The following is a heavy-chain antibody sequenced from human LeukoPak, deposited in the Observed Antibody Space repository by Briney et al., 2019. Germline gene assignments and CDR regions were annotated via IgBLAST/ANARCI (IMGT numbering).Heavy chain of an antibody. CDR3: TTLTVASSFDY. V-gene: IGHV3-48*03. Sequence: LSYAASGFAFSVYEMYWVRQAPGKGLEWVSYISSSGTTRYYADSVKGRFTISRDNAKNSLYLPMNSLRAEDTAVYYFTTLTVASSFDYWGQGTLVTVSS. CDR1: GFAFSVYE. J-gene: IGHJ4*02. CDR2: ISSSGTTR. D-gene: IGHD6-19*01.